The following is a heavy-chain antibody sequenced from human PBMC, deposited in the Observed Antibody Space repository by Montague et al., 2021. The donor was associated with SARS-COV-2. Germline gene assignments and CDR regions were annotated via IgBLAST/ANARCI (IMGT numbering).Heavy chain of an antibody. CDR1: GYSISSGYY. D-gene: IGHD3-10*01. CDR3: ARDCYDYGSGSYQRWFDP. J-gene: IGHJ5*02. CDR2: IYHSGST. V-gene: IGHV4-38-2*02. Sequence: SETLSLTCTVSGYSISSGYYWGWIRQPPGKGLEWIGSIYHSGSTXYNPSLKSRVTISVDTSKNQFSLKLSSVTAADTAVYYCARDCYDYGSGSYQRWFDPGGQGPLVPVSS.